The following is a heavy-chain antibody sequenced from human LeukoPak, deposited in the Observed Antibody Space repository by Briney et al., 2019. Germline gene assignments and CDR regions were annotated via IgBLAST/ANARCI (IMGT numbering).Heavy chain of an antibody. J-gene: IGHJ4*02. CDR1: GFTFRSHG. CDR3: AKDRSRENYYGSGSSPPDY. V-gene: IGHV3-30*18. D-gene: IGHD3-10*01. CDR2: ISYDGSDK. Sequence: GGSLRLSCAASGFTFRSHGMHWVRQAPGKGLEWVAVISYDGSDKYYADSVKSRFTISRDNSKNTLYLQMNSLRAEDTAVYYCAKDRSRENYYGSGSSPPDYWGQGTLVTVSS.